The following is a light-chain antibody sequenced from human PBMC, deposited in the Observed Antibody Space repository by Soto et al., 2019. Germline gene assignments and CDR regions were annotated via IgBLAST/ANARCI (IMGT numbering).Light chain of an antibody. CDR3: QQYGSSPWT. CDR2: AAS. CDR1: QSISNH. Sequence: DIHMTQSPSSLSASVEDRVIITCRASQSISNHLNWYQQKPGKAPKLLIFAASSLQSGVPSRFSGSRSGPDFTLTISRLEPEDFAVYHCQQYGSSPWTFGQGTKVDI. J-gene: IGKJ1*01. V-gene: IGKV1-39*01.